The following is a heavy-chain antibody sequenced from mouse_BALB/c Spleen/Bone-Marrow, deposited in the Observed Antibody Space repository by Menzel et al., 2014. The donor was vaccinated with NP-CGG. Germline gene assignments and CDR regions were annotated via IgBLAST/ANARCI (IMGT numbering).Heavy chain of an antibody. V-gene: IGHV5-9-4*01. J-gene: IGHJ4*01. D-gene: IGHD1-2*01. Sequence: EVQLQESGGGLAKPGGSLKLSCAASGFTFSSYAMSWVRQSPEKRLEWVAEISSGGSYTYYPDTVTGRFTISRDNAKNTLYLEMSSLRSEDTAMYYCARDHYGYYTMDYWGQGTSVTVSS. CDR1: GFTFSSYA. CDR2: ISSGGSYT. CDR3: ARDHYGYYTMDY.